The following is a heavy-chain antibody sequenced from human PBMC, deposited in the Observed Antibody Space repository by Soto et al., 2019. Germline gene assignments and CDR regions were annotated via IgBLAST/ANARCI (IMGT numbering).Heavy chain of an antibody. J-gene: IGHJ4*02. V-gene: IGHV3-64D*06. D-gene: IGHD4-17*01. CDR1: GFTFNHYA. CDR2: ISSNGGST. CDR3: VKDHYGGNVLFEY. Sequence: GGSLRLSCSASGFTFNHYAMQWVRQATGTGLQYVSTISSNGGSTYYADSVKGRFTISRDNSKNTLYRQMSSLRPEDSAVYYCVKDHYGGNVLFEYWGQGTLVTVS.